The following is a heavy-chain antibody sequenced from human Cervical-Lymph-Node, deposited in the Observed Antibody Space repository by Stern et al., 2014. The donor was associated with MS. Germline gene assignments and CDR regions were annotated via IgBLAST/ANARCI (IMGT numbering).Heavy chain of an antibody. CDR2: IIPLFGTT. CDR3: ARGGLYYYYSGMDF. Sequence: VHLVESGAEVKKPGSSVKVSCKASGVTFTNSSINWVRQAPGQGLEWVGGIIPLFGTTHYAQMCQGRVTITADESTITSYMELISLRSEDTAVYYCARGGLYYYYSGMDFWGQGTTVTVTS. V-gene: IGHV1-69*01. J-gene: IGHJ6*02. CDR1: GVTFTNSS.